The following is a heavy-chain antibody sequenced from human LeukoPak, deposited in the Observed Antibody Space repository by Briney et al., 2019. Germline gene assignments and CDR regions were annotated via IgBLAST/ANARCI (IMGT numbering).Heavy chain of an antibody. V-gene: IGHV4-30-4*08. Sequence: PSETLSLTCTVSGGSISSGDYYWSWIRQPPGKGLECIGYIYYSGSTYYNPSLKSRVTISVDTSKNQFSLKLSSVTAADTAVYYCARDRYSSSSQRSNWFDPWGQGTLVTVSS. D-gene: IGHD6-6*01. J-gene: IGHJ5*02. CDR3: ARDRYSSSSQRSNWFDP. CDR1: GGSISSGDYY. CDR2: IYYSGST.